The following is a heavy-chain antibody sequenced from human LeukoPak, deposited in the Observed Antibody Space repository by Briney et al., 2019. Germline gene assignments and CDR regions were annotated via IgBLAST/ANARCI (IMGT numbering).Heavy chain of an antibody. CDR3: ARDGCSSTSCYFWYFDL. CDR1: GFTFSSYA. Sequence: GGSLRLSCAASGFTFSSYAMHWFRQAPGKGLEWVAVISYDGSNKYYADSVKGRFTISRDNSKNTLYLQMNSLRAEDTAVYYCARDGCSSTSCYFWYFDLWGRGTLVTVSS. V-gene: IGHV3-30*04. J-gene: IGHJ2*01. D-gene: IGHD2-2*01. CDR2: ISYDGSNK.